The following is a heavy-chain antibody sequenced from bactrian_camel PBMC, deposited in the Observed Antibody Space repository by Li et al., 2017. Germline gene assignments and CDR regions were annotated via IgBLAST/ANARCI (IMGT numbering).Heavy chain of an antibody. CDR3: AAGPVNEYGGCPADKAHYRY. CDR1: GHSRGSNC. Sequence: VQLVESGGGSVQTGGSLRLSCVVSGHSRGSNCVGWYRLPPGRAPAEREGIAAIRRSGGETWYAGSVKGRFTVSRDNANNTVNLMMNSLKPEDTGMYYCAAGPVNEYGGCPADKAHYRYWGQGTQVTVS. J-gene: IGHJ4*01. D-gene: IGHD2*01. CDR2: IRRSGGET. V-gene: IGHV3-3*01.